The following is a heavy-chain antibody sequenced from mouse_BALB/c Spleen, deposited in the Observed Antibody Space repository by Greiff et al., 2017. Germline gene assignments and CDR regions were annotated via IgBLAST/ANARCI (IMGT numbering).Heavy chain of an antibody. D-gene: IGHD1-2*01. CDR2: IYPGGGYT. CDR1: GYTFTNYW. J-gene: IGHJ3*01. Sequence: QVQLQQSGAELVRPGTSVKISCKASGYTFTNYWLGWVKQRPGHGLEWIGDIYPGGGYTNYNEKFKGKATLTADTSSSTAYMQLSSLTSEDSAVYFCAREGTAQSWFAYWGQGTLVTVSA. V-gene: IGHV1-63*02. CDR3: AREGTAQSWFAY.